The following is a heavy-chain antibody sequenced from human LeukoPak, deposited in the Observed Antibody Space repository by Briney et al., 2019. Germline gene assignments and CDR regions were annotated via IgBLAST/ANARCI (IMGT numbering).Heavy chain of an antibody. D-gene: IGHD1-1*01. CDR3: TTRYFGYFNL. J-gene: IGHJ2*01. Sequence: GGSLRLSCAASGFTFSNAWMSWVRQAPGKGLELVGRIKSKTDDETTAYSAPVQGSFTISKAESKNTLSLKMNSLKTEDTAVYYCTTRYFGYFNLWGRGTLVTVSS. V-gene: IGHV3-15*01. CDR2: IKSKTDDETT. CDR1: GFTFSNAW.